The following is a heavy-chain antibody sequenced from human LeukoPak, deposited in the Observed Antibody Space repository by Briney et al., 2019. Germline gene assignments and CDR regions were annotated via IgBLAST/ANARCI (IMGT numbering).Heavy chain of an antibody. D-gene: IGHD6-13*01. Sequence: GGSLRLSCAASGFTFDDYAMHWVRHAPGKGLEWVSGISWNRGSIGYADSVKGRFTISRDNAKNTLYLQMNNLRAGDTALYYCARGGRGSSWYEKWGQGTLVAVSS. CDR1: GFTFDDYA. CDR3: ARGGRGSSWYEK. V-gene: IGHV3-9*01. J-gene: IGHJ4*02. CDR2: ISWNRGSI.